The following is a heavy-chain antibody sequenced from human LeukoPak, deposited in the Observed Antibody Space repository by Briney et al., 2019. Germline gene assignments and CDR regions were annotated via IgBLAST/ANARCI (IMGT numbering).Heavy chain of an antibody. V-gene: IGHV4-34*01. D-gene: IGHD2-15*01. Sequence: PSETLSLTCAVYGGSFSGYYWSWIRQPPGKGLEWIGEINHSGSTNYNPSLKSRVTISVDTSKNQFSLKLSSVTAADTAVYYCARQGGEVDWGQGTLVTVSS. CDR3: ARQGGEVD. CDR2: INHSGST. J-gene: IGHJ4*02. CDR1: GGSFSGYY.